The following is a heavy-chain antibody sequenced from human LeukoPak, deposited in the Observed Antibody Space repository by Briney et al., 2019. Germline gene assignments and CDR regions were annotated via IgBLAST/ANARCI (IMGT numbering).Heavy chain of an antibody. J-gene: IGHJ4*02. CDR3: ARGAGGTYWLIGD. Sequence: GGSLRLSCAASAFTFSDYSMNWVRQAPGKGPEWLSYISGGGDTIYYADSVKGRFIISRDNAKNSLYLQMNSLRDEDTAVYYCARGAGGTYWLIGDWGQGTLVTVSS. D-gene: IGHD3-16*01. V-gene: IGHV3-48*02. CDR2: ISGGGDTI. CDR1: AFTFSDYS.